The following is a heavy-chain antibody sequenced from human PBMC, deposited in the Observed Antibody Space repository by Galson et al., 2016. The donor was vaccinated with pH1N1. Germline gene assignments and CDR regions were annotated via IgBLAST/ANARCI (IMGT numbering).Heavy chain of an antibody. V-gene: IGHV3-7*01. CDR3: AGRIFDL. J-gene: IGHJ2*01. Sequence: SLRLSCAASGFTFSQYWMHWVRQAPGKGLDWVANINQDGSEIYYADSVKGRFTISRDNTENSLYLQMSSLRVEDTAVYFRAGRIFDLWGRGTLVTVSS. CDR1: GFTFSQYW. CDR2: INQDGSEI.